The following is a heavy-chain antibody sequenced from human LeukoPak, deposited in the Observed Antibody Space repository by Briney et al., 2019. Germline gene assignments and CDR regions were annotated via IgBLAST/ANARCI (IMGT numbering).Heavy chain of an antibody. CDR3: AYSSSRHVYFDY. J-gene: IGHJ4*02. CDR2: IYYSGST. CDR1: GGSISSYY. Sequence: SETLSLTCTVSGGSISSYYWSWIRQPPGKGLEWIGYIYYSGSTNYNPSLKSRVTISVDTSKNQFSLKLSSVTAADTAVYYCAYSSSRHVYFDYWGQGTLVTVSS. D-gene: IGHD6-13*01. V-gene: IGHV4-59*01.